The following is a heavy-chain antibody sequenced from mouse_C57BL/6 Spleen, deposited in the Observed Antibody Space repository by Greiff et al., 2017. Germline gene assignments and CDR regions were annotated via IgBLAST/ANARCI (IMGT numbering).Heavy chain of an antibody. J-gene: IGHJ3*01. V-gene: IGHV1-64*01. Sequence: VQLQQPGAELVKPGASVKLSCKASGYTFTSYWMHWVKQRPGQGLEWIGMIHPNSGSTNYNEKFKSKATLTVDKSSSTAYMQLSSLTSEDSAVYYCARAHYGNYRAWFAYWGQGTLVTVSA. CDR3: ARAHYGNYRAWFAY. D-gene: IGHD2-1*01. CDR2: IHPNSGST. CDR1: GYTFTSYW.